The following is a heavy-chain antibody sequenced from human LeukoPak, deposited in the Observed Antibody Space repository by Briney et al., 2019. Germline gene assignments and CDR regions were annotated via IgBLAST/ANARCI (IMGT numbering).Heavy chain of an antibody. CDR1: GFTFSSYA. Sequence: GGSLRLSCAASGFTFSSYAMHWVGQVPGKGLKGGAVISYDGSNKYYADSVEGRFTISRDNSKNTLYLQMNSLRAEDTAVYYCARAKNYYDSSGMGYWGQGTLVTVST. V-gene: IGHV3-30*01. D-gene: IGHD3-22*01. CDR2: ISYDGSNK. CDR3: ARAKNYYDSSGMGY. J-gene: IGHJ4*02.